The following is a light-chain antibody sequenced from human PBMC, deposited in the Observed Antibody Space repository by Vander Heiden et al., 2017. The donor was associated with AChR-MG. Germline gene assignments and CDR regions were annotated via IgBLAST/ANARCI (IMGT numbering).Light chain of an antibody. CDR3: RQRCFWPRT. Sequence: ILLTQSPAPLPLPPGLRATLSCTASPDVGIFLFWSVQTPGQTPRPLMYGPSHRTAGSPAGCSSSGAGTDFTLTIISLVPGDFAVYYCRQRCFWPRTFGAGTSVELK. CDR1: PDVGIF. V-gene: IGKV3D-11*01. J-gene: IGKJ4*01. CDR2: GPS.